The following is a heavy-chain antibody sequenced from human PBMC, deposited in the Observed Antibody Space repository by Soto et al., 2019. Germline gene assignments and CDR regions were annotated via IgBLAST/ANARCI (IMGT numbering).Heavy chain of an antibody. Sequence: PLQTLSLTCGVSGDTLRAGGYSWPWIRQQPGKALEWIGHPYHSGNPYYNPSLKSRVLISVDRSKNQFSLKLSYVTAVHSAVYYGDREASGDYFGYLDRWSQGT. J-gene: IGHJ5*02. D-gene: IGHD4-17*01. CDR1: GDTLRAGGYS. CDR3: DREASGDYFGYLDR. CDR2: PYHSGNP. V-gene: IGHV4-30-2*01.